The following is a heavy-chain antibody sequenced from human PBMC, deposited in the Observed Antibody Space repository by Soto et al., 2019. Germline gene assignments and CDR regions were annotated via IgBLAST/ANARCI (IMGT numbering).Heavy chain of an antibody. CDR2: SSASGRSR. Sequence: GGSLRLSXVASGIEFSNYAMSWVRQAPGKGLEWVSISSASGRSRYHADSVKGRFTISRDNSKNTLYLHMTNLRAEDTAVYYCAKDGNWLDVYFDVWGQGTPVTVSS. CDR3: AKDGNWLDVYFDV. J-gene: IGHJ4*02. D-gene: IGHD6-19*01. CDR1: GIEFSNYA. V-gene: IGHV3-23*01.